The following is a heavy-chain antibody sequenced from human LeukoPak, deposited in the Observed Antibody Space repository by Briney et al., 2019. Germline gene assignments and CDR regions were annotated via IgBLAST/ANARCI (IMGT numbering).Heavy chain of an antibody. D-gene: IGHD4-17*01. J-gene: IGHJ4*02. V-gene: IGHV3-23*01. CDR2: ISGSGGST. CDR1: GFTFSRNG. CDR3: AKGGDYAN. Sequence: GGSLRLSCAASGFTFSRNGMTWVRQAPGKGLEWVSAISGSGGSTYYADSVKGRFTISRDNSKNTLYLQMNSLRAEDTAVYYCAKGGDYANWGQGTLVTVSS.